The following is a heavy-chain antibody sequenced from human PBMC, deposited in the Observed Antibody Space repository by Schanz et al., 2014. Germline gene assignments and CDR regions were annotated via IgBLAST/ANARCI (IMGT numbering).Heavy chain of an antibody. CDR2: ISAYNGNT. D-gene: IGHD3-9*01. CDR3: ARDTADFYDILTEEDY. Sequence: QVQLVQSGAEVKKPGASVKVSCKASGYTFTSYGISWVRQAPGQGLEWMGWISAYNGNTKYPQKLQGRVTMTTDTSTSTACRELRSLRSDDTAVYYCARDTADFYDILTEEDYWGQGTLVTVSS. CDR1: GYTFTSYG. J-gene: IGHJ4*02. V-gene: IGHV1-18*01.